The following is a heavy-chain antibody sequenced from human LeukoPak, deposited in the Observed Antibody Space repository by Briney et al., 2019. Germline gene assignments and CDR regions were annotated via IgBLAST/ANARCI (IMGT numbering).Heavy chain of an antibody. CDR2: ITGSGDST. Sequence: GGSLRLSCAASGFTFSSYAMTWVRQAPGRGLEWVSVITGSGDSTYYADSVKGRFTISRDNSKNTLYLQMNSLRDEDTAVYYCARAAMVRGVIIPHFDYWGQGTLVTVSS. CDR1: GFTFSSYA. J-gene: IGHJ4*02. CDR3: ARAAMVRGVIIPHFDY. D-gene: IGHD3-10*01. V-gene: IGHV3-23*01.